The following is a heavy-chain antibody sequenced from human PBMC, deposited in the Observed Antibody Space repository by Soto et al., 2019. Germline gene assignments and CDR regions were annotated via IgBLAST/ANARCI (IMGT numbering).Heavy chain of an antibody. Sequence: QVQLQESGPGLVKPSQTLSLACTVSGGSISNNHYYCSWIRQSPGKGLEWIGHIFDSGSTYYNPPLNSRVSISVGTSKNQFSLKLSSVTAADTAVYYCARGLSSDKVDSWRQGTLVTVSS. CDR3: ARGLSSDKVDS. CDR1: GGSISNNHYY. CDR2: IFDSGST. J-gene: IGHJ4*02. V-gene: IGHV4-30-4*01. D-gene: IGHD2-15*01.